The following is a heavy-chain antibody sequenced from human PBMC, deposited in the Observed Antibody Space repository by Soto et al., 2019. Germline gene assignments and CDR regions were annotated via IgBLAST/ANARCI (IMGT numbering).Heavy chain of an antibody. D-gene: IGHD2-2*01. CDR3: ARGVRYCSSNCCPSSFDP. CDR1: GFSLSTSGVG. CDR2: IYWDDDK. Sequence: QITLKESGPTLVTPTQTLTLTCTFSGFSLSTSGVGVGWIRQPPGKALEWLALIYWDDDKRYSPSLKTRLTITKDNSKEQVVVTMTNMDPVDTATYYCARGVRYCSSNCCPSSFDPWGQGTLVTVSS. V-gene: IGHV2-5*02. J-gene: IGHJ5*02.